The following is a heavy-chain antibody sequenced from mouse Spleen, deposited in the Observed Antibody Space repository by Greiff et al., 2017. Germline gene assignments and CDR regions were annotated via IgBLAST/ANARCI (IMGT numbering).Heavy chain of an antibody. V-gene: IGHV1-54*01. Sequence: VQLQQSGAELVRPGTSVKVSCKASGYAFTNYLIEWVKQRPGQGLEWIGVINPGSGGTNYNEKFKGKATLTADKSSSTAYMQLSSLTSDDSAVYFCARCGNYAMDYWGQGTSVTVSS. D-gene: IGHD1-1*01. J-gene: IGHJ4*01. CDR3: ARCGNYAMDY. CDR1: GYAFTNYL. CDR2: INPGSGGT.